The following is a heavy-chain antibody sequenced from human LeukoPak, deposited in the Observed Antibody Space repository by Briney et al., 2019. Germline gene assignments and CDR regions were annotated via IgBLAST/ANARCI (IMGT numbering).Heavy chain of an antibody. CDR3: ARHSLIAASGTSGY. CDR1: GGSISSGGYS. Sequence: SQTLSLTCAVSGGSISSGGYSWSWIRQPPGKGLEWIGYIYHSGSTYYNPSLKSRVTLSIDTSKNQFSLKLSSVTAADTAVYYCARHSLIAASGTSGYWGQGTLVTVSS. CDR2: IYHSGST. J-gene: IGHJ4*02. V-gene: IGHV4-30-2*03. D-gene: IGHD6-13*01.